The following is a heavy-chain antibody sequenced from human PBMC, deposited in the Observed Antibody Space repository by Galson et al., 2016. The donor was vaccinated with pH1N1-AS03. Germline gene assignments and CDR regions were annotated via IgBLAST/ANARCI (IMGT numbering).Heavy chain of an antibody. CDR2: IIPIFGNS. V-gene: IGHV1-69*05. J-gene: IGHJ4*02. CDR3: VRGDGGNNFDF. D-gene: IGHD4-23*01. CDR1: GGTFNKYA. Sequence: SVKVSCKAPGGTFNKYAITWVRQAPGQGLEWMGGIIPIFGNSDYAQKFQGRVTISTDKSTTTAYMELSSLRSEDTAVYYCVRGDGGNNFDFWGQGTLVTVSS.